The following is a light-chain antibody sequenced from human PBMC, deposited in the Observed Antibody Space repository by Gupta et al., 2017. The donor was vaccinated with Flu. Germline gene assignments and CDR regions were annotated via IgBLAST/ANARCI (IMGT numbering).Light chain of an antibody. V-gene: IGKV1-9*01. CDR1: QDISTY. CDR3: QRLNNYPGT. Sequence: DIQLTQSPSFLSASIGDRVTITCRASQDISTYLAWYQQKSGKAPNLLIYGAFTLQNGVPSRFSGRGSGTEFTLTISSLQPEDFATYYCQRLNNYPGTFGQGTRLEIK. J-gene: IGKJ5*01. CDR2: GAF.